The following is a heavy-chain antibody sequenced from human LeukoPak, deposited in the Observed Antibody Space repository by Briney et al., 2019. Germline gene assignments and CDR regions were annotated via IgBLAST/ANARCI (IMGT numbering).Heavy chain of an antibody. Sequence: GGSPRLSCAASGFTFSSYAMAWVRQAPGKGLEWVSGLSGSGGNTYYADSVKGRFTISRDNPKNTLYLQMNSLRAEDTAVYYCATEKGDSPDYWGQGTLVTVSS. D-gene: IGHD2-21*01. CDR2: LSGSGGNT. J-gene: IGHJ4*02. V-gene: IGHV3-23*01. CDR1: GFTFSSYA. CDR3: ATEKGDSPDY.